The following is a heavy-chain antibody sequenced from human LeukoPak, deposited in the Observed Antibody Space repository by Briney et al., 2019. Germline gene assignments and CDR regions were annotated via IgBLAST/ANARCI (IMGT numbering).Heavy chain of an antibody. D-gene: IGHD6-25*01. CDR3: AKSYTSGSYVVDY. J-gene: IGHJ4*02. CDR1: GFIFSDYV. Sequence: GGSLRLSCAASGFIFSDYVMNWVRQAPGKGLEWVSGIGGSVGSAYADSVKGRFTISRDDSKNTLFLQMNSLRAQDTAFYYCAKSYTSGSYVVDYWGQGTLVTVSS. CDR2: IGGSVGSA. V-gene: IGHV3-23*01.